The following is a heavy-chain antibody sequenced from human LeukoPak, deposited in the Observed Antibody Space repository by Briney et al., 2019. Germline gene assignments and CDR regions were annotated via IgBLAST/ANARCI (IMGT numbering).Heavy chain of an antibody. CDR2: INPNSGGT. CDR3: ARRAVTTDY. J-gene: IGHJ4*02. V-gene: IGHV1-2*06. Sequence: VASVKVSCKASAGTFSSYAISWVRQAPGQGLEWMGRINPNSGGTNYAQKFQGRVTMTRDTSISTAYMELNRLRDDDAAVCYCARRAVTTDYWGQGTLVTVSS. CDR1: AGTFSSYA. D-gene: IGHD4-17*01.